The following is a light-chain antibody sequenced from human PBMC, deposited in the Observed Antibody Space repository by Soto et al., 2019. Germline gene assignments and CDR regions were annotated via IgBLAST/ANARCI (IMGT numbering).Light chain of an antibody. CDR1: QSISSY. V-gene: IGKV1-39*01. CDR2: AAS. J-gene: IGKJ4*01. Sequence: DIKMTQSPSSLSASVGDRVSLTCRASQSISSYLNWYQQKPGKAPKLLIYAASSLQSGVPSRFSGSGSGTDFTLTISSLQPEDFATYYCQQSYSTPELTFGRGTKVEIK. CDR3: QQSYSTPELT.